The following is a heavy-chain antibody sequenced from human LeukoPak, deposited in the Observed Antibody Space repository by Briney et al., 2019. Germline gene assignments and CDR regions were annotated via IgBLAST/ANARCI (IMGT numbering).Heavy chain of an antibody. CDR3: ARHYSSSWYYSYYFDY. Sequence: SETLSLTCAVYGGSFSGYYWSWIRQPPGKGLEWIGEINHSGSTNYNPSLKSRVTISVDTSKNQFSLKLSSVTAADTAVYYCARHYSSSWYYSYYFDYWGQGTLVTVSS. CDR2: INHSGST. CDR1: GGSFSGYY. D-gene: IGHD6-13*01. J-gene: IGHJ4*02. V-gene: IGHV4-34*01.